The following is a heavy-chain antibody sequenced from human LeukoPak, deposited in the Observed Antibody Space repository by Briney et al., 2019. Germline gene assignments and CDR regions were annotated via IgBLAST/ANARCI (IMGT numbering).Heavy chain of an antibody. CDR1: GLTFINYW. CDR3: ARVEYSGHGNLY. Sequence: PGGSLRLSCAGSGLTFINYWMTWVRQVPGKGLEWVANINRDGSGKYYLPSVRGRFTISKDDAKDSLYLQMDSLRPEDTAIYYCARVEYSGHGNLYWGQGTLVTVSS. J-gene: IGHJ4*02. V-gene: IGHV3-7*03. D-gene: IGHD1-26*01. CDR2: INRDGSGK.